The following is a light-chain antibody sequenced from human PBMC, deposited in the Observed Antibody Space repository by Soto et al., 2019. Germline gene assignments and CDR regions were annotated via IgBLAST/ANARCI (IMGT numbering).Light chain of an antibody. J-gene: IGKJ1*01. CDR1: QRVSTF. Sequence: VFTDNTLTLSLSPVDKDILFCRASQRVSTFLAWYQQRPGQAPRLLISEASNRATGIPARFSGSGSGTDFTLTISSLEPEDFAVYYCQQSHKWTRKFGQGTKVEIK. CDR3: QQSHKWTRK. V-gene: IGKV3-11*01. CDR2: EAS.